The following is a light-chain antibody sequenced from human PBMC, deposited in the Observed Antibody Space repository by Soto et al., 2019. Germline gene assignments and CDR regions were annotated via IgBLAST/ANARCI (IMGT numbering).Light chain of an antibody. CDR2: VNSDGSH. CDR3: QTWGYGIWV. V-gene: IGLV4-69*01. CDR1: SGHSSYA. Sequence: QLVLTQSPSASASLGASVKLTCTLSSGHSSYAIAWHQQQAEKGPRYLMKVNSDGSHSKGDGIPDRFSGSSSGAERYLSISSLQSEDEADYYCQTWGYGIWVFGGGTKLTVL. J-gene: IGLJ3*02.